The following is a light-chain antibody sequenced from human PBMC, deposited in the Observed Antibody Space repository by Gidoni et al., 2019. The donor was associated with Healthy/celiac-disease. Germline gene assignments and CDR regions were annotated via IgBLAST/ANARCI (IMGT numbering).Light chain of an antibody. CDR2: GAS. V-gene: IGKV3-15*01. J-gene: IGKJ3*01. Sequence: EIVMTQSPATLPVSPGERATLSCRSSQSVSSNLACDQQKPGQAPRLLIYGASTRATGIPARFSGSGSVTEFTLTISSLQSEDFAVYYCQQYNNWPFTFGPGTKVDIK. CDR3: QQYNNWPFT. CDR1: QSVSSN.